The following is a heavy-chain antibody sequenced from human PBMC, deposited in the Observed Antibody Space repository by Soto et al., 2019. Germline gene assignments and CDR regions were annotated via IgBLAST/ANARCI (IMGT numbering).Heavy chain of an antibody. D-gene: IGHD3-3*01. CDR2: IKGDGSAK. CDR1: GFTFSSQW. J-gene: IGHJ5*02. V-gene: IGHV3-7*01. Sequence: EVHLVESGGGLVQPGGSLRLSCAASGFTFSSQWMSWVRQTPGKGLEWVANIKGDGSAKYYVDSVRGRFTISRDNAKNALYLQMNSLRVEDTAVYYCEISYDSPGGPWGQGTLVTVSS. CDR3: EISYDSPGGP.